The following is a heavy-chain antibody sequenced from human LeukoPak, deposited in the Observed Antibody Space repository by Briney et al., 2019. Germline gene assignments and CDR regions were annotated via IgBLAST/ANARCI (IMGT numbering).Heavy chain of an antibody. Sequence: SVKVSCKASGFTFTSSAVQWVRQARGQRLEWIGWIVVGSGNTNYAQKFQERVTITRDMSTSTAYMELSSLRSEDTAVCYCAADPLWGDYGDHLGDHDAFDIWGQGTMVTVSS. CDR3: AADPLWGDYGDHLGDHDAFDI. D-gene: IGHD4-17*01. CDR2: IVVGSGNT. V-gene: IGHV1-58*01. CDR1: GFTFTSSA. J-gene: IGHJ3*02.